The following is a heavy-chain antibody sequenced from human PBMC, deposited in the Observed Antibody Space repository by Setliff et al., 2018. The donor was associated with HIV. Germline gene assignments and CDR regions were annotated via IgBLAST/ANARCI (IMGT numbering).Heavy chain of an antibody. V-gene: IGHV3-7*01. D-gene: IGHD5-18*01. Sequence: GGSLRLSCADSGFTFSSYWMSWVRQAPGKGLEWVANIKQDGSEKYYVDSVTGRFTISRDNAKNSLYLQMNSLRAEEKAVYYCARDRYVDTAIADAFDIWGQGTMVTVSS. CDR1: GFTFSSYW. CDR2: IKQDGSEK. J-gene: IGHJ3*02. CDR3: ARDRYVDTAIADAFDI.